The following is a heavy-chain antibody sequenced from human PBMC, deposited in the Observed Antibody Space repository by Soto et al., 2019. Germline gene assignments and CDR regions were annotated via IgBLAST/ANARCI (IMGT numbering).Heavy chain of an antibody. CDR2: IYPGDSDT. CDR1: GYSFTRYL. J-gene: IGHJ3*02. D-gene: IGHD6-6*01. Sequence: GECLKISCKGSGYSFTRYLIGWVRQMPGKGLAWLGIIYPGDSDTRYSPSFQGQVTLSADKSISTAYLQWSSLKASDTAMYYCARLRVAARAEGVALDIWGQGTRVTVSS. V-gene: IGHV5-51*01. CDR3: ARLRVAARAEGVALDI.